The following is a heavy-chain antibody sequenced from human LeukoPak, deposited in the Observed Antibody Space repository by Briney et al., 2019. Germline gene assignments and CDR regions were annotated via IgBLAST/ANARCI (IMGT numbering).Heavy chain of an antibody. D-gene: IGHD4-17*01. CDR1: GFTFSSYE. V-gene: IGHV3-48*03. J-gene: IGHJ4*02. CDR3: AKRDYTVTTTDY. CDR2: ISSSGSTI. Sequence: GGSLRLSCAASGFTFSSYEMNWVRQAPGKGLEWVSYISSSGSTIYYADSVKGRFTISRDNSKNTLYLQMNSLRAEDTAVYYCAKRDYTVTTTDYWGQGTLVTVSS.